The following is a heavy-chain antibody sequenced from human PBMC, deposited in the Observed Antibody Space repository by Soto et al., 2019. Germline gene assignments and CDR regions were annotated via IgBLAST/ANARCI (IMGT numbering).Heavy chain of an antibody. CDR1: AFSFSSSG. J-gene: IGHJ5*02. Sequence: ESVGGVVQPGTSLRLSCAASAFSFSSSGMHWVRQAPGKGLEWVAAIWDDGGNKYYADSVKGRFTISRDNSKNTLFLQMNSLRAEDTALYYCARSSGSYFAAFYDTWGQGTLVSVSS. D-gene: IGHD1-26*01. CDR2: IWDDGGNK. CDR3: ARSSGSYFAAFYDT. V-gene: IGHV3-33*01.